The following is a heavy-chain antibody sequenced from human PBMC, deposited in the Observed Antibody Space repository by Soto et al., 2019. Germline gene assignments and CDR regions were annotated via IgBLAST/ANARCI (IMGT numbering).Heavy chain of an antibody. CDR1: GFTFSSYA. V-gene: IGHV3-23*01. Sequence: GGSLRLSCAASGFTFSSYAMSWVRQAPGKGLEWVSAISGSGGSTYYADSVKGRFTISRDNSKNTLYLQMNSLRAEDTAVYYRAKGGVCSGGSCYYEGSFAYCGQGPLVTVSS. J-gene: IGHJ4*02. CDR2: ISGSGGST. CDR3: AKGGVCSGGSCYYEGSFAY. D-gene: IGHD2-15*01.